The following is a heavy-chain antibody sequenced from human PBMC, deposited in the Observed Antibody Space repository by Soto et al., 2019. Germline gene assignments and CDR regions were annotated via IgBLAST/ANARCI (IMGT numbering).Heavy chain of an antibody. V-gene: IGHV4-30-4*01. Sequence: SETLSLTCTVSGGSISSGDYYWSWIRQPPGKGLEWIGYIYYSGSTYYNPSLKSRVTISVDTSKNQFSLKLSSVTAADTAVYYCARHIVVVTAPCWFDPWGQGPLVTVSS. J-gene: IGHJ5*02. CDR2: IYYSGST. CDR1: GGSISSGDYY. D-gene: IGHD2-21*02. CDR3: ARHIVVVTAPCWFDP.